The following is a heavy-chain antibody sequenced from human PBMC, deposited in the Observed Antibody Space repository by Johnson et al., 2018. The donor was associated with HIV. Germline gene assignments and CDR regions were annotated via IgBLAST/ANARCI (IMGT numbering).Heavy chain of an antibody. Sequence: QVQLVESGGGVVQPGKSLTLSCVGSGLSFSNFGIHWVRQAPGKGPEWVAVISFDGNLKKYADSVKGRFTVSRDNAKNSLYLQMNSLRAEDTAVYYCTRDTDSSSWYTGPDAFDIWGQGTMVTVSS. V-gene: IGHV3-33*08. CDR1: GLSFSNFG. CDR2: ISFDGNLK. CDR3: TRDTDSSSWYTGPDAFDI. J-gene: IGHJ3*02. D-gene: IGHD6-13*01.